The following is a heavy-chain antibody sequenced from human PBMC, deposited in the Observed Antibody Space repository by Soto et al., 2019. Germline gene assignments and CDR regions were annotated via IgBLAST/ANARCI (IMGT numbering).Heavy chain of an antibody. CDR3: TRGDLVEVTTTDAFDI. V-gene: IGHV4-4*02. D-gene: IGHD2-15*01. J-gene: IGHJ3*02. CDR2: IYHNGKT. CDR1: GVSISSSNW. Sequence: QVQLQESGPRLVKTSGTLSLTCAVSGVSISSSNWWSWVRQSPGKGLAWIGEIYHNGKTNYNPSLKSRLSMSVDKSNNQFSLKLNSVSAADTAIYYCTRGDLVEVTTTDAFDIWGQGTLVTVSS.